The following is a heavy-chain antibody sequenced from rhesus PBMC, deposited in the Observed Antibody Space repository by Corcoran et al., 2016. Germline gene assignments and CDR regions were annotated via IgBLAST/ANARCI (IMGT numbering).Heavy chain of an antibody. CDR1: GGSISSSNW. V-gene: IGHV4-93*02. CDR3: ASRVHPWGYFDY. J-gene: IGHJ4*01. CDR2: IYGRWWSN. D-gene: IGHD3-34*01. Sequence: QVQLQESGPAVVKPSETLSLTCTVSGGSISSSNWWTWIRQSPGKGLEWIGGIYGRWWSNEYHPPHSRRVTISLDTSKNQFAVKLSSVTAADAAVYYCASRVHPWGYFDYWGQGVLVTVSS.